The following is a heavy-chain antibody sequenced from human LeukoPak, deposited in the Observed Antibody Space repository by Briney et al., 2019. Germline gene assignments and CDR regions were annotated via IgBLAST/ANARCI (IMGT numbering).Heavy chain of an antibody. V-gene: IGHV4-39*01. CDR3: ASQGPSGSFYFDY. CDR1: GGSISSSSYY. J-gene: IGHJ4*02. CDR2: IYYSGST. D-gene: IGHD1-26*01. Sequence: SETLSLTCTVSGGSISSSSYYWGWIRQPPGKGLEWIGSIYYSGSTYYNPSLKSRVTISVDTSKTQFSLKLSSVTAADTAVYYCASQGPSGSFYFDYWGQGTLVTVSS.